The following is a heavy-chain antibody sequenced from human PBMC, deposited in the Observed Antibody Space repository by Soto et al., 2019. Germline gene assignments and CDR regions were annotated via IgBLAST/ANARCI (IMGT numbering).Heavy chain of an antibody. Sequence: ESLSLSCVAPGFTFSNYVMSWVRQAPGKGLECVAAIAGNGGILYYTDSVKGRFSISRDNSKNTLHLQMNSLRAEDTAVYYCARRQFFSFDSWGQAILVTVSS. CDR3: ARRQFFSFDS. D-gene: IGHD6-19*01. J-gene: IGHJ4*02. V-gene: IGHV3-23*01. CDR2: IAGNGGIL. CDR1: GFTFSNYV.